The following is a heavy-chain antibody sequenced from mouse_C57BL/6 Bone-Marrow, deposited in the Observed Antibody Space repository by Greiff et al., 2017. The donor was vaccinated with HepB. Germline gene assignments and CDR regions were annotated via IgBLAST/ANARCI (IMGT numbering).Heavy chain of an antibody. Sequence: EVKLVESGGDLVKPGGSLKLSCAASGFTFSSYGMSWVRQTPDKRLAWVATISSGGSYTYYPDSVKGRFTISRDNAKNTLYLQMSSLKSEDTAMYYCARTGIYYDYAFAYWGQGTLVTVSA. CDR1: GFTFSSYG. CDR3: ARTGIYYDYAFAY. D-gene: IGHD2-4*01. J-gene: IGHJ3*01. CDR2: ISSGGSYT. V-gene: IGHV5-6*02.